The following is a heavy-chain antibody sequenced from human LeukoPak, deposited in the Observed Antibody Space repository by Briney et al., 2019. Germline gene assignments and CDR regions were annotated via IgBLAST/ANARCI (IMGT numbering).Heavy chain of an antibody. CDR3: ARDRLEETAGSDAFDI. CDR2: ISSSSSYI. D-gene: IGHD5-24*01. Sequence: GGSLRLSCAASGFTFSSYSMNCVRQAPGKGLEWVSSISSSSSYIYYADSVKGQFTISRDNAKNSLHLQMNSLRAEDTAVYYCARDRLEETAGSDAFDIWGQGTMVTVSS. CDR1: GFTFSSYS. J-gene: IGHJ3*02. V-gene: IGHV3-21*01.